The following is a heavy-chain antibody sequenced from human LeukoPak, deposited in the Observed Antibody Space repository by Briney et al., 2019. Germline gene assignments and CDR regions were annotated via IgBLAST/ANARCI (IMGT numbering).Heavy chain of an antibody. D-gene: IGHD2-21*02. J-gene: IGHJ5*02. CDR1: GYSISSGDY. Sequence: SETLSLTCAVSGYSISSGDYWGWIRQPPGKGLEWIGSIYHSGSTHYNPSLKSRVTISVDTSKNQFSLKLSSVTAADTAVYYCARNTTEVVTARWFDPWGQGTLVTVSS. V-gene: IGHV4-38-2*01. CDR2: IYHSGST. CDR3: ARNTTEVVTARWFDP.